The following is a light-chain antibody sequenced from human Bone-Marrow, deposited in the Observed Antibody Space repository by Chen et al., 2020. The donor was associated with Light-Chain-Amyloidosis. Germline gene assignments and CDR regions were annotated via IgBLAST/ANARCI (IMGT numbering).Light chain of an antibody. V-gene: IGLV3-21*02. J-gene: IGLJ3*02. Sequence: YVLTQPASVSVAPGQTATIACGGNNIGATSVHWYQQPPGQAPLLVVYDDSDRPSGIPERLSGSNSGTTATLPIRRVEAGDEADYYCQVWDRSSDRPVFGGGTKLTVL. CDR2: DDS. CDR1: NIGATS. CDR3: QVWDRSSDRPV.